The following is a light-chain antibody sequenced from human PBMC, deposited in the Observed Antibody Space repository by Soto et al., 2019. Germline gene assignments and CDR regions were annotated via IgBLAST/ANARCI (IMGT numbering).Light chain of an antibody. J-gene: IGKJ3*01. CDR1: QSVSSSY. V-gene: IGKV3-20*01. Sequence: EIVLTQSPGTLSLSPGERATLSCRASQSVSSSYLAWYQQKPGQAPRLLIYGASSRATVIPDRFSGSGSGTDFTLTISRLESEAFLVYYCQQYGSSPLFTFGPGTKVDIK. CDR2: GAS. CDR3: QQYGSSPLFT.